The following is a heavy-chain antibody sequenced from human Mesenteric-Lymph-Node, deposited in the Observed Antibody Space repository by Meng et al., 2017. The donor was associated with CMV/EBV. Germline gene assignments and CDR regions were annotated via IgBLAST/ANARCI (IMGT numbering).Heavy chain of an antibody. D-gene: IGHD2-2*01. CDR3: ARASRLYQLLWVPMFDY. J-gene: IGHJ4*02. Sequence: ASVKVSCKTSGYTFIDYYIHWVRQAPGQGLEWLGWIFPNSGATDYAPEFQGRASMTRDTSISTAYMELSGLRSDDTAVYYCARASRLYQLLWVPMFDYWGQGTLVTVSS. CDR2: IFPNSGAT. V-gene: IGHV1-2*02. CDR1: GYTFIDYY.